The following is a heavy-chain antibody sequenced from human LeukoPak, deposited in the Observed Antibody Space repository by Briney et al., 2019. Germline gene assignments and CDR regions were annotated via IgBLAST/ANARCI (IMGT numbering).Heavy chain of an antibody. V-gene: IGHV1-18*01. D-gene: IGHD3-3*01. J-gene: IGHJ5*02. CDR3: AREGLGLRFLEWSFSFDP. CDR2: ISAYNGNT. Sequence: ASVKVSCKASGYTFTTYGITWVRQAPGQGLEWMGWISAYNGNTNYAQKLQGRVTMTTDTSTRTAYMELRSLRSDDTAVYYCAREGLGLRFLEWSFSFDPWGQGTLVTVSS. CDR1: GYTFTTYG.